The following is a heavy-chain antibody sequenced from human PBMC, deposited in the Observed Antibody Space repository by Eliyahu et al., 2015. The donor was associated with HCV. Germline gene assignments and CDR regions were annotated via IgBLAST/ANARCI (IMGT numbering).Heavy chain of an antibody. CDR1: GFTXSXYA. D-gene: IGHD5-18*01. J-gene: IGHJ4*02. CDR2: VSGSGGNT. V-gene: IGHV3-23*01. Sequence: EVKLLESGGDVENPGGSLRLSCAASGFTXSXYAMGWVRQAPGKGLEWVSGVSGSGGNTYYADSVKGRFTISRDNSKNMLSLQMNSLRAGDTALYFCAKDRGYSYNIDSDYWGQGTLVTVPS. CDR3: AKDRGYSYNIDSDY.